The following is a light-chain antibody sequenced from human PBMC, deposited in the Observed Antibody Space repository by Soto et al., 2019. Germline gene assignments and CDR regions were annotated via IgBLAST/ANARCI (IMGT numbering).Light chain of an antibody. V-gene: IGKV3-15*01. CDR2: EAS. CDR1: QSVSSD. Sequence: IVMTQSPATLSVSPWERATLSCRASQSVSSDLAWYQQKPGQAPRLLIYEASNLETGVPSRFSGSGSGTDFTFTISSLQPEDIATYYCQQYENLPPTFGGGTKVDIK. CDR3: QQYENLPPT. J-gene: IGKJ4*01.